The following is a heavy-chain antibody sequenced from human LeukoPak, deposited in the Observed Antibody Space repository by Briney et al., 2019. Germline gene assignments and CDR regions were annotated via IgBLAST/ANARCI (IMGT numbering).Heavy chain of an antibody. CDR3: ARANGDYEINDAFDI. D-gene: IGHD4-17*01. J-gene: IGHJ3*02. CDR2: ISAYNGNT. Sequence: ASVKVSCKASGYTFTSYGISWVRQAPGQGREWMGWISAYNGNTNYAQKLQGRVTMTTDTSTSTAYMELRSLRSDDTAVYYCARANGDYEINDAFDIWGQGTMVTVSS. V-gene: IGHV1-18*01. CDR1: GYTFTSYG.